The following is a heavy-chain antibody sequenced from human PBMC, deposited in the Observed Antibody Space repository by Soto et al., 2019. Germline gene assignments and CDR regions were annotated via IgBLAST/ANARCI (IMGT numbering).Heavy chain of an antibody. V-gene: IGHV3-30*02. J-gene: IGHJ4*02. CDR2: IWYDGSNK. CDR3: AKDGDYDSSGYYSTMPFDY. D-gene: IGHD3-22*01. Sequence: GGSLRLSCAASGFTFSSYGMHWVRQAPGKGLEWVAVIWYDGSNKYYADSVKGRFTISRYNSKNTLYLQMNSLRAEDTAVYYCAKDGDYDSSGYYSTMPFDYWGQGTLVTVPS. CDR1: GFTFSSYG.